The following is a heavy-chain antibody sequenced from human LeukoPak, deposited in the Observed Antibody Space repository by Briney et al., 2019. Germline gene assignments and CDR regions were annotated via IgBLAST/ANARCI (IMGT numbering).Heavy chain of an antibody. D-gene: IGHD6-19*01. CDR2: MNPDSGNT. J-gene: IGHJ6*03. V-gene: IGHV1-8*01. CDR1: GYTFTSYN. CDR3: AREAVAGSVYYYYYMDV. Sequence: VASVKVSCKASGYTFTSYNINWVRQATGQGLEWMGWMNPDSGNTGYAQKFQGRVTMTRNTSISTAYMELSSLRSEDTAVYYCAREAVAGSVYYYYYMDVWGKGTTVTISS.